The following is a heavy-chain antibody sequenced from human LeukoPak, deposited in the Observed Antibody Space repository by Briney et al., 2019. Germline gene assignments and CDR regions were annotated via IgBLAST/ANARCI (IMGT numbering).Heavy chain of an antibody. V-gene: IGHV4-31*03. Sequence: SETLSLTCTVSGGSISSGGYYWSWIRQHPGKGLEWIGYIYYSGSTYYNPSLKSRVTISVDTSKNQFSLELSSVTAADTAVYYCARATLITMVRGVPYYYYYGMDVWGQGTTVTVSS. CDR3: ARATLITMVRGVPYYYYYGMDV. D-gene: IGHD3-10*01. CDR2: IYYSGST. J-gene: IGHJ6*02. CDR1: GGSISSGGYY.